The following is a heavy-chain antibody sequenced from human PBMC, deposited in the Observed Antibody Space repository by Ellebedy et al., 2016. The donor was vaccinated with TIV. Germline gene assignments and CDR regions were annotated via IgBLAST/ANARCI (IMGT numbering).Heavy chain of an antibody. J-gene: IGHJ4*02. CDR3: ARGGSYYPY. Sequence: GESLKISXAASGFTFSSYWMSWVRQAPGKGLEWVANIKQDGSEKYYVDSVKGRFTISRDNAKNSLYLQMNSLRAEDTAVYYCARGGSYYPYWGQGTLVTVSS. V-gene: IGHV3-7*03. D-gene: IGHD1-26*01. CDR2: IKQDGSEK. CDR1: GFTFSSYW.